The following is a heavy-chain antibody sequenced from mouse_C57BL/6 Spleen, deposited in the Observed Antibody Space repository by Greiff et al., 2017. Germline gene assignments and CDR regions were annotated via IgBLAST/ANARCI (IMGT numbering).Heavy chain of an antibody. CDR3: ARGPGLRPAWFAY. CDR2: INPNNGGT. V-gene: IGHV1-26*01. Sequence: EVQLQQSGPELVKPGASVKISCKASGYTFTDYYMNWVKQSHGKSLEWIGDINPNNGGTSYNQKFKVKATLTVDKSSSTAYMELRSLTSEDSAVYYWARGPGLRPAWFAYWGQGTLVTVSA. J-gene: IGHJ3*01. D-gene: IGHD2-4*01. CDR1: GYTFTDYY.